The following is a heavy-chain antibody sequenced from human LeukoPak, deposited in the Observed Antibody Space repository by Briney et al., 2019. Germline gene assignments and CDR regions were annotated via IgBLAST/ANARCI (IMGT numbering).Heavy chain of an antibody. V-gene: IGHV1-69*13. Sequence: SVTVSCKASGGTFSSYAMSWVRQAPGQGLEWMGGIIPIFGTANYAQKFQGRVTITADESTRTAYIELSSLRYEDTAVYYCARSDPYYYDSSGYLDYWGQGTLVTVSS. J-gene: IGHJ4*02. CDR3: ARSDPYYYDSSGYLDY. CDR1: GGTFSSYA. CDR2: IIPIFGTA. D-gene: IGHD3-22*01.